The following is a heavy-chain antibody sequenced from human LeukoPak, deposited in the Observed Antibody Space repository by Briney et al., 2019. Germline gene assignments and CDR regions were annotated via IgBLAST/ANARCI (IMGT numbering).Heavy chain of an antibody. CDR1: GFTFSAYS. V-gene: IGHV3-21*01. J-gene: IGHJ4*02. D-gene: IGHD3-22*01. Sequence: TGGSLRLSCATSGFTFSAYSMNWVRQAPGKGLEWVSSISGSSIYINYADSVKGRFTISSDNAKNSLYLQMNSLRAEDTAVYYCARALYDSSGYYFDYWGQGTLVTVSS. CDR3: ARALYDSSGYYFDY. CDR2: ISGSSIYI.